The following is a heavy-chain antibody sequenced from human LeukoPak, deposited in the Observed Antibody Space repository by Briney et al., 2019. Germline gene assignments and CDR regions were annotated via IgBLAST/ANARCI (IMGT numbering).Heavy chain of an antibody. J-gene: IGHJ4*02. CDR3: ARCYRIAAAGGALDY. CDR2: IWYDGSNK. Sequence: PGGSLRLSCAASGFTFSSYGMHWVRQAPGKGLEWVAVIWYDGSNKYYADSVKGRFTISRDNSKNTLYLQMNSLRAEDTAVYYCARCYRIAAAGGALDYWGQGTLVTVSS. CDR1: GFTFSSYG. V-gene: IGHV3-33*01. D-gene: IGHD6-13*01.